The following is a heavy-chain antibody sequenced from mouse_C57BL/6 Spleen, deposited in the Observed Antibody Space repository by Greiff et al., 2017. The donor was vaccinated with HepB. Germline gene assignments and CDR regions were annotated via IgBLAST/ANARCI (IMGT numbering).Heavy chain of an antibody. CDR2: IDPNSGGT. J-gene: IGHJ4*01. CDR3: ARPNYYGSSFYYAMDY. CDR1: GYTFTSYW. V-gene: IGHV1-72*01. Sequence: QVQLKESGAELVKPGASVKLSCKASGYTFTSYWMHWVKQRPGRGLEWIGRIDPNSGGTKYNEKFKSKATLTVDKPSSTAYMQLSSLTSEDSAVYYCARPNYYGSSFYYAMDYWGQGTSVTVSS. D-gene: IGHD1-1*01.